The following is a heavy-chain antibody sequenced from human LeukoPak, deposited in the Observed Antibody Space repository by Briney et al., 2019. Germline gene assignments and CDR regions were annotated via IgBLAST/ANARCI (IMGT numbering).Heavy chain of an antibody. CDR3: ARSEDDAFDI. Sequence: SQTLSLTSAISGASVSSNSAAWNWIRQSPSRGLKGPGRTYCRSEGYNDYVVSVKCRITINPDTSKNQFSLQLNSVTPDDTAVYYCARSEDDAFDIWGQGTMVTVSS. J-gene: IGHJ3*02. V-gene: IGHV6-1*01. CDR1: GASVSSNSAA. CDR2: TYCRSEGYN.